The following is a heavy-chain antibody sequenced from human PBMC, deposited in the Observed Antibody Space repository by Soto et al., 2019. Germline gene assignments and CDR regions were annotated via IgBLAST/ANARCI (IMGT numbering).Heavy chain of an antibody. CDR2: IYYSGST. CDR3: ARQKTGENWFDP. V-gene: IGHV4-39*01. J-gene: IGHJ5*02. CDR1: GGSISSSSYY. Sequence: QLQLQESGPGLVKPSETLSLTCTVSGGSISSSSYYRGWIRQPPGKGLEWIGSIYYSGSTYYNPSLKSRVTISVDTSKNQFSLNLSSVTAADTAVYYCARQKTGENWFDPWGQGTLVTVSS. D-gene: IGHD7-27*01.